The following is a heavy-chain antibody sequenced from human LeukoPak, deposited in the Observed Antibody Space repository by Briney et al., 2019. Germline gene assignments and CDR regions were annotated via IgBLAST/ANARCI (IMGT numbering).Heavy chain of an antibody. V-gene: IGHV3-23*01. CDR3: AKGVGAGNSVYFDY. J-gene: IGHJ4*02. CDR1: GFTFSNYA. D-gene: IGHD4-23*01. CDR2: IGGSGGDT. Sequence: GGSLRLSCAASGFTFSNYAMSWVRQAPGKGLERVSVIGGSGGDTYYADSVKGRFTISRDNSKNTLYLQMNNLRAEDTAVYYCAKGVGAGNSVYFDYWGQGTLVTVSS.